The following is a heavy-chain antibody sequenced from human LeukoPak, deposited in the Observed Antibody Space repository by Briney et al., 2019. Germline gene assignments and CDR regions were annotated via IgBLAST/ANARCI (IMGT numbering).Heavy chain of an antibody. J-gene: IGHJ4*02. CDR2: ISGSGGST. Sequence: PGGSLRLSCAASGFTFSSYAMSWVRQAPGKGLEWVSAISGSGGSTYYADSVKGRFTISRDNAKNSLYLQMNSLRAEDTALYYCARRDRSGSYYISWGQGTLVTVSS. CDR1: GFTFSSYA. D-gene: IGHD1-26*01. V-gene: IGHV3-23*01. CDR3: ARRDRSGSYYIS.